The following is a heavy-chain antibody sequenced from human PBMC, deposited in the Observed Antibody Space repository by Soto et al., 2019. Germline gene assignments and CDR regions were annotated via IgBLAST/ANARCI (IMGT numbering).Heavy chain of an antibody. D-gene: IGHD3-10*01. CDR3: ARDRRSGWFGEGYYGMDV. CDR2: IYYSGST. J-gene: IGHJ6*02. CDR1: GGSISSGSYY. V-gene: IGHV4-31*03. Sequence: SETLSLTCTVSGGSISSGSYYWSWIRQHPGKGLEWIGYIYYSGSTYYNPSLKSRVTISVDTSKNQFSLKLSSVTAADTAVYYCARDRRSGWFGEGYYGMDVWGQGTTVTVSS.